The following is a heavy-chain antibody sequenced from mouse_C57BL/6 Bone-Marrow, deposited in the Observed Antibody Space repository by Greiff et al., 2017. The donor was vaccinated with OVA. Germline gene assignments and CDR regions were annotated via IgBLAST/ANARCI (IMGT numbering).Heavy chain of an antibody. J-gene: IGHJ3*01. CDR3: ARRSSGSAWFAY. CDR2: ISSGGSYT. CDR1: GFTFSRYG. V-gene: IGHV5-6*01. D-gene: IGHD3-2*02. Sequence: EVQGVESGGDLVKPGGSLKLSCAASGFTFSRYGMSWVSQTPDKRLEWVATISSGGSYTKYPDSVKGRFTFSRDNAKNTLYLQMSSLKSEDSAMYYCARRSSGSAWFAYCGQGTLGTVSA.